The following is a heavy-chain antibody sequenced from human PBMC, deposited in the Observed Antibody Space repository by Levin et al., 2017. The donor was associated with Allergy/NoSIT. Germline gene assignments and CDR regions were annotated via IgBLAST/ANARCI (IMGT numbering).Heavy chain of an antibody. J-gene: IGHJ4*02. CDR3: VRAGFCTNIICYSVADFDY. V-gene: IGHV3-33*01. CDR1: GFIFSSYG. Sequence: PGGSLRLSCAASGFIFSSYGMHWVRQAPGKGLEWVALIWFDGSNKYYADSVKGRFTISRDNSKNTLYLQMSSLRAEDTAVYYCVRAGFCTNIICYSVADFDYWGQGTLVTVSS. CDR2: IWFDGSNK. D-gene: IGHD2-8*01.